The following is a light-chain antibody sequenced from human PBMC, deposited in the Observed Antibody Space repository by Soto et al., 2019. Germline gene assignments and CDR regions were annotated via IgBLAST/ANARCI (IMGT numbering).Light chain of an antibody. Sequence: EILLTQSPATLSLSPGERATLSCRASQSVSRHLAWYQQKPGKAPRLLIYDASNRATGIPARFSGSGSGTDSTLTISSLQAEDVAVYYCQQYYTNPWTFGQGTKVDIK. CDR1: QSVSRH. CDR2: DAS. CDR3: QQYYTNPWT. J-gene: IGKJ1*01. V-gene: IGKV3-11*01.